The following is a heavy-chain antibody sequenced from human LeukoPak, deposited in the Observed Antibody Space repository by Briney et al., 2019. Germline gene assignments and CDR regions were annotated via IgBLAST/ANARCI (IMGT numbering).Heavy chain of an antibody. D-gene: IGHD3-3*01. CDR2: ISHSGST. CDR3: ARGGPDKYYDFWSGYYHFDY. Sequence: SETLSLTCAVYGGSFSGYYWSWIRQPPGKGLEWIGEISHSGSTNYNPSLKSRVTISVDTSKNQFSLKLSSVTAADTAVYYCARGGPDKYYDFWSGYYHFDYWGQGTLVTVSS. CDR1: GGSFSGYY. V-gene: IGHV4-34*01. J-gene: IGHJ4*02.